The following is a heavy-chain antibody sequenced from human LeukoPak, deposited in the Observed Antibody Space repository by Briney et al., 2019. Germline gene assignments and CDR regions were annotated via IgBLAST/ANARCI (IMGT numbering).Heavy chain of an antibody. Sequence: PGGSLRLSRAASGFTFSSYEMNWVRQAPGKGLEWVSYISSSGSTIYYADSVKGRFTISRDNAKNSLYLQMNSLRAEDTAVYYCARDYPLYKRRGYSSGWSDYWGQGTLVTVSS. V-gene: IGHV3-48*03. CDR1: GFTFSSYE. D-gene: IGHD6-19*01. CDR2: ISSSGSTI. CDR3: ARDYPLYKRRGYSSGWSDY. J-gene: IGHJ4*02.